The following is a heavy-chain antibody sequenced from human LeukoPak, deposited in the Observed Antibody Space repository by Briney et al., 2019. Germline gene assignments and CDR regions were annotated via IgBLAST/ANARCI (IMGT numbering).Heavy chain of an antibody. CDR1: GFTFSNYD. D-gene: IGHD2-15*01. Sequence: GGSLRLSCVASGFTFSNYDMNWVRQVPGKGLEWVSYISNSGSSKYYVDSMKGRFTISRDNAKNSLYLQMNSLRAEDTAVYYCASLTVTGGSLSDYWGQGTLVTVSS. V-gene: IGHV3-48*03. CDR3: ASLTVTGGSLSDY. CDR2: ISNSGSSK. J-gene: IGHJ4*02.